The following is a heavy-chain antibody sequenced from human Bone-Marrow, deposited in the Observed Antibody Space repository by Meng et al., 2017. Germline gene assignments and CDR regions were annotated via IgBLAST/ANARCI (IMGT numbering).Heavy chain of an antibody. CDR3: AKAPYGSGSYAYFDY. D-gene: IGHD3-10*01. J-gene: IGHJ4*02. CDR1: GFTFSSYE. Sequence: GESLKISCAASGFTFSSYEMHWLRQAPGKGLEWASYISTSGSTIYYADSVKGRFTISRDNAKNSLYLQMNSLRAEDMALYYCAKAPYGSGSYAYFDYWGQGTLVTVSS. CDR2: ISTSGSTI. V-gene: IGHV3-48*03.